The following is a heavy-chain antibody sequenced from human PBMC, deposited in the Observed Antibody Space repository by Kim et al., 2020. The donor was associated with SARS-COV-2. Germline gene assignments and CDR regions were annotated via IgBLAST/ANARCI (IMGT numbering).Heavy chain of an antibody. CDR3: AKRGSGTWYFDL. J-gene: IGHJ2*01. V-gene: IGHV4-31*02. Sequence: YYTPSLKSRVTISVDTSKNQFSLKLSSVTAADTAVYYCAKRGSGTWYFDLWGRGTLVTVSS. D-gene: IGHD3-10*01.